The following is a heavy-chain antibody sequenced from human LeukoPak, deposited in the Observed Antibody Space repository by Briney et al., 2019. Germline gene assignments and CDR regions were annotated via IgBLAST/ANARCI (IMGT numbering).Heavy chain of an antibody. Sequence: SVKVSCKASGGTFSSYAISWVRQAPGQGLEWMGGIIPIFGTANYAQKFQGRVTITADKSTSTAYMELSSLRSEDTAVYYCARGLGTGYSYGLTSPMDVWGKGTTVTVSS. V-gene: IGHV1-69*06. D-gene: IGHD5-18*01. CDR2: IIPIFGTA. J-gene: IGHJ6*03. CDR1: GGTFSSYA. CDR3: ARGLGTGYSYGLTSPMDV.